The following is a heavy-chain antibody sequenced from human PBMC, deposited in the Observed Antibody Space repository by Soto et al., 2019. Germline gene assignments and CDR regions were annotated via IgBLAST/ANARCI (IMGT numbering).Heavy chain of an antibody. V-gene: IGHV4-4*07. CDR1: GGSFNTFY. CDR2: IFSSACT. CDR3: AREGSYSAYSIAHGIHLWAIDF. Sequence: AETLCLTCTVSGGSFNTFYWSWVRQPAGKGPEWIGRIFSSACTNFNTSLECQVAMTVDKSKNHFSRNLSSVTAADMGVYYCAREGSYSAYSIAHGIHLWAIDFWGQGALVTVSS. D-gene: IGHD5-12*01. J-gene: IGHJ4*02.